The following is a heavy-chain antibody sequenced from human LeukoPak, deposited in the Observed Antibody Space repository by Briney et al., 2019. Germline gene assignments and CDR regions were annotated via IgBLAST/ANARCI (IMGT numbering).Heavy chain of an antibody. CDR3: ARGRGYESFDY. Sequence: GASVKVSCKASGYTFTNYAINWVRQAPGQGLEGMGWINTNTKNPTYARDFTGRFVFSLDTSVSTAYLQISSLKADDTAVYYCARGRGYESFDYWGQGTLVTVSS. D-gene: IGHD5-12*01. CDR1: GYTFTNYA. J-gene: IGHJ4*02. V-gene: IGHV7-4-1*02. CDR2: INTNTKNP.